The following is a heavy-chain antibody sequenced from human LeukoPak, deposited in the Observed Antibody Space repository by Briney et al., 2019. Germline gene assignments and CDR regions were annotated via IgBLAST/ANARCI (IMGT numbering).Heavy chain of an antibody. J-gene: IGHJ3*02. CDR3: AKDYYYDSSGYYYGDAFDI. V-gene: IGHV3-23*01. CDR2: ISGSGGTT. D-gene: IGHD3-22*01. Sequence: QPGGSLRLSCAASGFTFSAYAMAWVRQAPGEGLEWVSTISGSGGTTYSADSVKGRFTISRDNSKNILYLQVNSLRAGDTAVYYCAKDYYYDSSGYYYGDAFDIWGQGTMVTVSS. CDR1: GFTFSAYA.